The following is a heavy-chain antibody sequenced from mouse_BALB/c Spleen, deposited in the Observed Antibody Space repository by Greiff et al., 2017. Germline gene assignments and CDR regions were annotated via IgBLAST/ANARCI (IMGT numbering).Heavy chain of an antibody. CDR3: ASDGYPWYFDV. CDR2: INPSNGRT. J-gene: IGHJ1*01. Sequence: QVHVKQPGAELVKPGASVKLSCKASGYTFTSYWMHWVKQRPGQGLEWIGEINPSNGRTNYNEKFKSKATLTVDKSSSTAYMQLSSLTSEDSAVYYCASDGYPWYFDVWGAGTTVTVSS. CDR1: GYTFTSYW. V-gene: IGHV1S81*02. D-gene: IGHD2-3*01.